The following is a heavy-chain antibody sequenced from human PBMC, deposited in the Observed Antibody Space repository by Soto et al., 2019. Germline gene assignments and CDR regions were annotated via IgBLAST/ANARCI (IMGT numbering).Heavy chain of an antibody. J-gene: IGHJ6*02. CDR2: IWYDGSNK. CDR1: GFTFSSFG. Sequence: QVQLVESGGGVVQPGRSLRLSCAASGFTFSSFGMHWVRQAPGKGLEWVAVIWYDGSNKYHGDSGKGRFTVSRDNCKNTRYLQMSSLTAEDTAVYFCAHDRDTHNYGMDVWGQGTTVTVSS. CDR3: AHDRDTHNYGMDV. V-gene: IGHV3-33*06.